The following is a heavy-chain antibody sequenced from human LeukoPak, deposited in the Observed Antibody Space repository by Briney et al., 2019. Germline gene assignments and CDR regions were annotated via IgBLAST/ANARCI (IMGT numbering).Heavy chain of an antibody. CDR2: INHSGST. CDR3: ARRRGYGAKLEPLFDY. V-gene: IGHV4-34*01. CDR1: GGSFSGYY. Sequence: PSETLSLTCAVYGGSFSGYYWSWIRQPPGKGLEWIGEINHSGSTNYNPSLKSRVTISVGTSKNQFSLKLSSVTAADTAVYYCARRRGYGAKLEPLFDYWGRGTLV. J-gene: IGHJ4*02. D-gene: IGHD6-25*01.